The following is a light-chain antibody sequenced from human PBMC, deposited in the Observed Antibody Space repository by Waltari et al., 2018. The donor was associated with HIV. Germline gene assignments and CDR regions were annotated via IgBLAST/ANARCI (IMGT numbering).Light chain of an antibody. CDR1: QSVSNN. Sequence: EIILTQSPDTLSVSPGERATLSCRASQSVSNNLAWFQQRPGQPPRLLIYRASTRATSIPSRFSGSGSGTEFNLTISNFQSEDFAVYYCQQYNLWPPITFGQGTRL. CDR3: QQYNLWPPIT. V-gene: IGKV3-15*01. J-gene: IGKJ5*01. CDR2: RAS.